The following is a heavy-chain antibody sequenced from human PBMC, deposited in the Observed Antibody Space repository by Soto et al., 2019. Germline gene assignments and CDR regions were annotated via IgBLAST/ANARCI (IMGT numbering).Heavy chain of an antibody. J-gene: IGHJ6*02. V-gene: IGHV6-1*01. D-gene: IGHD3-3*01. Sequence: SQTLSLTCAISGDSVSTNSATWNWIRQSPSRGLEWLGRTYYRSKWYNDYAVSVNSRITINPDTSKNQFSLQMNSVTPEDTAVYYCARAPGYDHYHYYGMDVWGQGTTVTVSS. CDR1: GDSVSTNSAT. CDR2: TYYRSKWYN. CDR3: ARAPGYDHYHYYGMDV.